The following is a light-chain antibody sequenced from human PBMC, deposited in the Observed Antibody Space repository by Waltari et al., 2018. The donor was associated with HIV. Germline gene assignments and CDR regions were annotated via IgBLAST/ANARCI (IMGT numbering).Light chain of an antibody. CDR2: GAS. V-gene: IGKV3-20*01. CDR3: QKYGDSPRT. CDR1: QSVSSSY. J-gene: IGKJ1*01. Sequence: EPVLPQSPGTLSLSPGESATPSCRAIQSVSSSYLVWYQQKRGQAPMLLIYGASSRATGIPDRVSGSGSGTDFTYTISRLDPEEFAVYYCQKYGDSPRTFGQGTKVEIK.